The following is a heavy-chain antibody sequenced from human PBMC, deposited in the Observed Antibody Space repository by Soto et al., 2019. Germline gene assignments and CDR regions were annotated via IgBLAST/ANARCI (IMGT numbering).Heavy chain of an antibody. CDR1: GGSFSGYY. CDR2: INHSGST. V-gene: IGHV4-34*01. CDR3: AREMATMFVDY. J-gene: IGHJ4*02. Sequence: PSETLSLTCAVYGGSFSGYYWSWIRQPPGKGLEWIGEINHSGSTNYNPSLKSRVTISVDTSKNQFSLKLSSVTAADTAVYYCAREMATMFVDYWGQGTLVTVSS. D-gene: IGHD3-10*02.